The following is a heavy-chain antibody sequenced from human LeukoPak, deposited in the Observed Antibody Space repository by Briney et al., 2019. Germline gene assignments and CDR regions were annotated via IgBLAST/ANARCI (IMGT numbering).Heavy chain of an antibody. CDR1: GGTFSSYA. CDR3: ARVYCSGGSCYFDY. J-gene: IGHJ4*02. V-gene: IGHV1-69*13. D-gene: IGHD2-15*01. Sequence: ASVTVSCTASGGTFSSYAISWVRQAPGQGLEWMGGIIPIFGTANYAQKFQGRVTITADESTSTAYMELSSLRSEDTAVYYCARVYCSGGSCYFDYWGQGTLVTVSS. CDR2: IIPIFGTA.